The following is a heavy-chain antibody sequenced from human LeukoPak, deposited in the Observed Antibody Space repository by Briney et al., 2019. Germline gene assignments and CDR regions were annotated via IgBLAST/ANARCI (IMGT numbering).Heavy chain of an antibody. Sequence: GGSLRLSCAASGFTFSDLGMHWVRQAPGKGLEWVAFIRYDGSTRSYADSVKGGFTICRDNSKNTLYLQMSGLRVDDTALYNCAAVDNCGSFDWWGEGTLVTVSS. CDR1: GFTFSDLG. CDR2: IRYDGSTR. CDR3: AAVDNCGSFDW. J-gene: IGHJ4*02. D-gene: IGHD1-20*01. V-gene: IGHV3-30*02.